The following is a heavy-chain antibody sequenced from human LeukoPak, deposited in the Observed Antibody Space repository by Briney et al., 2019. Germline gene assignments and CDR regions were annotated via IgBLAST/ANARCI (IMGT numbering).Heavy chain of an antibody. V-gene: IGHV3-64*01. CDR2: ISSNGGST. CDR3: ARGGRVDTAMVIFDY. CDR1: GFTFSSYA. J-gene: IGHJ4*02. D-gene: IGHD5-18*01. Sequence: GGSLRLSCAASGFTFSSYAMQWVRQAPGKGLEYVSAISSNGGSTYYANSVKGRFTISRDNSKNTLYLQMGSLRAEDMAVYYCARGGRVDTAMVIFDYWGQGTLVTVSS.